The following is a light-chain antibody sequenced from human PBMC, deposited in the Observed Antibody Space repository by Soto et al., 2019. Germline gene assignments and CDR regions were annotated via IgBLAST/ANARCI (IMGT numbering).Light chain of an antibody. J-gene: IGKJ3*01. CDR2: GAS. V-gene: IGKV3-20*01. CDR1: QSVSSSY. CDR3: HQYGSLPIVT. Sequence: EIVLTQSPGTLSLSPGERATLSCRASQSVSSSYLAWYQQKPGQAPRLLIYGASSRATGIPDRFSGSGSGTDFTLAISRLEPEDVAVDYCHQYGSLPIVTVGPGTKVDIK.